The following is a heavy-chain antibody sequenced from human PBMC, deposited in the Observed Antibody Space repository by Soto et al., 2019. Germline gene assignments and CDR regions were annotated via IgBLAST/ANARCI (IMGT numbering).Heavy chain of an antibody. J-gene: IGHJ4*02. CDR3: ARDLAVAGTLY. CDR2: INPNSGGT. CDR1: AYSFTGSY. Sequence: VASVKVSCKAFAYSFTGSYIHWVRQAPGQGLEWMGWINPNSGGTNYAQKFQGRVTMTRDTSISTAYMELSRLRSDDTAVYYCARDLAVAGTLYWGQGTLVTVSS. V-gene: IGHV1-2*02. D-gene: IGHD6-19*01.